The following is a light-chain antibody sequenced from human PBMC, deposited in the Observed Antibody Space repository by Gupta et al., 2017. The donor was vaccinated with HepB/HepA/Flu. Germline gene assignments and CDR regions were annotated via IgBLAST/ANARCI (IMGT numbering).Light chain of an antibody. V-gene: IGKV3-11*01. CDR1: QSVSSY. Sequence: EIVLTQSPATLSLSPGERATLSCRASQSVSSYLAWYQQKPAQAPRLLIYDASNRATGIPARFSGRGSGTDFTLTISRLEPEDFAVYYCQQRSNWPTFGQGTKVEIK. CDR2: DAS. CDR3: QQRSNWPT. J-gene: IGKJ1*01.